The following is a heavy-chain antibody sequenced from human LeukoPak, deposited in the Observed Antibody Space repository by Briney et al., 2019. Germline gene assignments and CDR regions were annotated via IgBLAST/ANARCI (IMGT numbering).Heavy chain of an antibody. J-gene: IGHJ4*02. V-gene: IGHV5-51*01. CDR1: GYSFTSYW. CDR3: ARRRYDILTGYYADY. CDR2: IYPGDSDT. D-gene: IGHD3-9*01. Sequence: GESLKISCKGSGYSFTSYWIGWVRQMPGKGLEWMGIIYPGDSDTRYSPSFQGQVTISADKSISTAYLQWSSLKASDTAMYYYARRRYDILTGYYADYWGQGTLVTVSS.